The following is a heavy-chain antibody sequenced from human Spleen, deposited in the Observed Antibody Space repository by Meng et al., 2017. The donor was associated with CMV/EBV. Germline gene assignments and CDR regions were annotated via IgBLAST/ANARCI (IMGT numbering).Heavy chain of an antibody. CDR2: ISAYNGNT. J-gene: IGHJ4*02. V-gene: IGHV1-18*01. Sequence: YTGTSYGISWVRQAPGQGLEWMGWISAYNGNTNYAQKLQGRVTMTTDTSTSTAYMELRSLRSDDTAVYYCARAKNVLRFLEWLLYADYWGQGTLVTVSS. D-gene: IGHD3-3*01. CDR3: ARAKNVLRFLEWLLYADY. CDR1: YTGTSYG.